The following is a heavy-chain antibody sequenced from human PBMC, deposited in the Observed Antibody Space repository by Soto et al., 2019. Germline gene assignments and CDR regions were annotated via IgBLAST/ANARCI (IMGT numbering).Heavy chain of an antibody. CDR2: FSYDGLNK. CDR1: GFTFSAHD. Sequence: WGSLRLSCAASGFTFSAHDMHSVRQAPGRGLVWGAVFSYDGLNKHYADSVKGRFTISRDNSQNTLSLQMNSLRIEDTAVYYCARGQGTGHFRDADYLGQGALVTVSS. CDR3: ARGQGTGHFRDADY. V-gene: IGHV3-30*03. J-gene: IGHJ4*02. D-gene: IGHD3-3*02.